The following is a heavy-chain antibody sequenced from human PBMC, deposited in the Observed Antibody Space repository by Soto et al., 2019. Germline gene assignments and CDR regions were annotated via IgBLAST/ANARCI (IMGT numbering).Heavy chain of an antibody. J-gene: IGHJ4*02. CDR3: ARESEDLTSNFDY. V-gene: IGHV3-48*03. CDR1: GFTFSRYK. Sequence: PGGSLRLSCAASGFTFSRYKMNWVRQAPGKGLEWISYSSESGGTRYYAASVKGRFTISRDNAENSLYLEMNSLRAEDTAVYYCARESEDLTSNFDYWGQGTLVTVSS. CDR2: SSESGGTR.